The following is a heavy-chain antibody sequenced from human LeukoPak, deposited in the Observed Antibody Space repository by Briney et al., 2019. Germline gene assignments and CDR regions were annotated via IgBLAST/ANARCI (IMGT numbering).Heavy chain of an antibody. Sequence: ASVKVSCKASGYTFTSYYMHWVRQAPGQGLEWMGIINPSGGSTSYAQKFQDRITMTRDTSTSTVYMELSSLRSEDTAVYYCATEPHSSGLFDYWGQGTLVTVSS. V-gene: IGHV1-46*01. CDR1: GYTFTSYY. D-gene: IGHD6-25*01. CDR3: ATEPHSSGLFDY. J-gene: IGHJ4*02. CDR2: INPSGGST.